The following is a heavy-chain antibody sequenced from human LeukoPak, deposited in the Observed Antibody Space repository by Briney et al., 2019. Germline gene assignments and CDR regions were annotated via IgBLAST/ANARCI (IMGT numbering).Heavy chain of an antibody. V-gene: IGHV3-23*01. CDR1: GFTFSSHG. D-gene: IGHD3-10*01. J-gene: IGHJ4*02. CDR2: ISGSGDYT. CDR3: AKVTYGSGTYGAFDS. Sequence: GGSLRLSCAASGFTFSSHGMSWVREAPGTGLEWVSTISGSGDYTYYADSVKGRFTTSRDNSKNTLYLQMNSLRAEDTAIYYCAKVTYGSGTYGAFDSWGQGTLVTVPS.